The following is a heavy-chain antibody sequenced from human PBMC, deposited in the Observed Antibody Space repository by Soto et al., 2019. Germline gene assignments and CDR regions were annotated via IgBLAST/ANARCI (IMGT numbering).Heavy chain of an antibody. D-gene: IGHD6-19*01. CDR3: AKRSSSGWYDYFDY. CDR2: IGSGGEST. Sequence: GGSLRLSCAASGFTFNNYVMNWVRQAPGKGLEWVSAIGSGGESTYYAESVKGRFTISRDDSKNTVDLQMSSLKAEDTAIYYCAKRSSSGWYDYFDYWGQGTLVTVSS. J-gene: IGHJ4*02. CDR1: GFTFNNYV. V-gene: IGHV3-23*01.